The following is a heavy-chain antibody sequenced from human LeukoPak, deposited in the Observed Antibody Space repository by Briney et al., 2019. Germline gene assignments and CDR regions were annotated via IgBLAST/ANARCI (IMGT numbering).Heavy chain of an antibody. CDR1: GFTFSSYS. CDR3: AKDQGYYYDSSGYYYFPY. V-gene: IGHV3-23*01. D-gene: IGHD3-22*01. CDR2: ISGSGGST. J-gene: IGHJ4*02. Sequence: GGSLRLSCAASGFTFSSYSMNWVRQAPGKGLEWVSVISGSGGSTYHAESVKGRFTISRDNSKNTLYLQMNSLSPGDTAVYYCAKDQGYYYDSSGYYYFPYWGQGILVTVSS.